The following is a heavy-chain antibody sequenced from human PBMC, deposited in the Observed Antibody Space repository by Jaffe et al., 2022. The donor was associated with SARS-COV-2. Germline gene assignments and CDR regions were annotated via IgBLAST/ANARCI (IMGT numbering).Heavy chain of an antibody. CDR3: AKDLQATNNYYYGMDV. V-gene: IGHV3-30*18. CDR1: GFTFSSYG. Sequence: QVQLVESGGGVVQPGRSLRLSCAASGFTFSSYGMHWVRQAPGKGLEWVAVISYDGSNKYYADSVKGRFTISRDNSKNTLYLQMNSLRAEDTAVYYCAKDLQATNNYYYGMDVWGQGTTVTVSS. J-gene: IGHJ6*02. CDR2: ISYDGSNK. D-gene: IGHD1-1*01.